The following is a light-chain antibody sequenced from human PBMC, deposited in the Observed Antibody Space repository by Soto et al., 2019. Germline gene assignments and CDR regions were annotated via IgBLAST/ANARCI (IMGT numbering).Light chain of an antibody. Sequence: SALTQPPSVSGSPGQSVTISCTGTSSDVGSYNRVSWYQQPPGTAPKVMIYEVSNRPSGVPDRFSGSKSGNTASLTISGLQAEDEAYYYCFSHRSGDSHVFGTGTKVTVL. V-gene: IGLV2-18*02. CDR1: SSDVGSYNR. CDR2: EVS. CDR3: FSHRSGDSHV. J-gene: IGLJ1*01.